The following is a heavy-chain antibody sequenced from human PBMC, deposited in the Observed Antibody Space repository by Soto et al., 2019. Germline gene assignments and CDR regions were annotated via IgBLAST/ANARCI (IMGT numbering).Heavy chain of an antibody. CDR1: GFTFDDYV. CDR2: ISRDVDSA. D-gene: IGHD5-12*01. CDR3: AKTYTGYDPYYFDY. J-gene: IGHJ4*02. V-gene: IGHV3-43*01. Sequence: EVQLVESGGLVVQPGGSLRLSCAASGFTFDDYVMHWVRQPPGKGLEWVSLISRDVDSADYADSVRGRFTVSRDNSKNSLYLQMNSLRPEDTAFYYCAKTYTGYDPYYFDYWGQGTLVTVSS.